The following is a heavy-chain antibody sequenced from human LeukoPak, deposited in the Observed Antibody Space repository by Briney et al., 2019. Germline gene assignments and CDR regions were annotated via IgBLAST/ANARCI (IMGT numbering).Heavy chain of an antibody. V-gene: IGHV4-34*01. CDR3: ARGKWIAARLLDP. D-gene: IGHD6-6*01. CDR1: GGSFSGCY. J-gene: IGHJ5*02. CDR2: INHSGST. Sequence: SETLSLTCAVYGGSFSGCYWSWIRQPPGKGLEWIGEINHSGSTNYNPSLKSRVTISVDTSKNQFSLKLSSVTAADTAVYYCARGKWIAARLLDPWGQGTPVTVSS.